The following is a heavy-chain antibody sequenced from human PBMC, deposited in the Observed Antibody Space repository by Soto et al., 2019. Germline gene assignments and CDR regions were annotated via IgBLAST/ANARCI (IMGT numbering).Heavy chain of an antibody. CDR2: ISAYNGNT. D-gene: IGHD3-10*01. CDR3: ASGYGSGSYHENFDY. Sequence: QVQLVQSGAEVKKPGASVKVSCKASGYTFTSYGISWVRQAPGQGLEWMGWISAYNGNTNYAQKLQGRVTMTTDTSXTTAYMELRSLRSDDTAVYYCASGYGSGSYHENFDYWGQGTLVTVSS. J-gene: IGHJ4*02. CDR1: GYTFTSYG. V-gene: IGHV1-18*01.